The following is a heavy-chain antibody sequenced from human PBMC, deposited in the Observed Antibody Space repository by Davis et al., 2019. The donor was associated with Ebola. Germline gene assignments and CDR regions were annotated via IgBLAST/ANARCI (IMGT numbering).Heavy chain of an antibody. CDR2: ISSSRSTI. J-gene: IGHJ6*02. Sequence: GESLKISCAASGFTFSSYSMNWVRQAPGKGLEWVSYISSSRSTIYYADSVKGRFTISRDNAKNSLYLQMNSLRAEDTAVYYCARDRPLDFFFGDYYGMDVWGQGTTVTVSS. CDR1: GFTFSSYS. V-gene: IGHV3-48*04. CDR3: ARDRPLDFFFGDYYGMDV. D-gene: IGHD3-16*01.